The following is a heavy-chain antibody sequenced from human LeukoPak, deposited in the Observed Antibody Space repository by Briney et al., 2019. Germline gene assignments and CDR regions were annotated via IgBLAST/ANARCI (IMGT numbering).Heavy chain of an antibody. J-gene: IGHJ4*02. V-gene: IGHV3-30*02. CDR3: ARPDILTGSYFDY. D-gene: IGHD3-9*01. CDR2: IRYDGSNK. Sequence: QSGGSLRLSCAASGFTFSSYGMHWVRQAPDKGLEWVAFIRYDGSNKYYADSVKGRFTISRDNSKNTLYLQMNSLRAEDTAVYYCARPDILTGSYFDYWGQGTLVTVSS. CDR1: GFTFSSYG.